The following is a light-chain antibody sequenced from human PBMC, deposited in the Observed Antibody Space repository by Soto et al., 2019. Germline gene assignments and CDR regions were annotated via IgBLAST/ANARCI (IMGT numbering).Light chain of an antibody. Sequence: DIQITQSTSTLSADVGERVKVTCRASQSISSWLAWYQQKPGKAPKLLIYKASSLESGVPSRFSGSGSGTEFTLTISSLQTDDLATYYCKQYNSYLYTFGQGTKVDIK. V-gene: IGKV1-5*03. CDR2: KAS. J-gene: IGKJ2*01. CDR3: KQYNSYLYT. CDR1: QSISSW.